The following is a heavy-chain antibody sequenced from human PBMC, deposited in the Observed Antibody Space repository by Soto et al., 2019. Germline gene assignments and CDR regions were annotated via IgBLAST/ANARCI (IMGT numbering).Heavy chain of an antibody. Sequence: SAKVSCKASGGTFSSYAISCVRQAPGQGLEWMGGIIPIVGTANYAQKFQGRVTITADESTSKAYMELSSLRSEDTAVYYCARVKWERLGGAFDIWGQGKMVTVSS. J-gene: IGHJ3*02. V-gene: IGHV1-69*13. CDR3: ARVKWERLGGAFDI. D-gene: IGHD1-26*01. CDR1: GGTFSSYA. CDR2: IIPIVGTA.